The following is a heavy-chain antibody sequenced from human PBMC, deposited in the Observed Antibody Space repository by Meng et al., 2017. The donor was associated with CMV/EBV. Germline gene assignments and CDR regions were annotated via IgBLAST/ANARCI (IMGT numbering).Heavy chain of an antibody. J-gene: IGHJ4*02. CDR1: GGTLSSYA. D-gene: IGHD1-26*01. V-gene: IGHV1-69*01. CDR3: ARDGKSIVGATHFDY. Sequence: SGGTLSSYAISWVRQAPGQGLEWMGGIIPIFSTANYAQKFQGRVTITADESTSTAYMELSSLRSEDTAVYYCARDGKSIVGATHFDYWGQGTLVTVSS. CDR2: IIPIFSTA.